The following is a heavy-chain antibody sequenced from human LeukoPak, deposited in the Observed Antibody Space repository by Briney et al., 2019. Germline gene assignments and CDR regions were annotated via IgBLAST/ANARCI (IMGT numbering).Heavy chain of an antibody. J-gene: IGHJ4*02. CDR3: ARGTLRWHLDQ. Sequence: SETLSLTCAVYGGSFSGYYWSWIRQPPGKGLEWIGEINHSGSTNYNPSLKSRVTISVDMSKNHFSLRLTSVTAADTAVYYWARGTLRWHLDQWGQGTLVTVSS. D-gene: IGHD4-23*01. CDR1: GGSFSGYY. CDR2: INHSGST. V-gene: IGHV4-34*01.